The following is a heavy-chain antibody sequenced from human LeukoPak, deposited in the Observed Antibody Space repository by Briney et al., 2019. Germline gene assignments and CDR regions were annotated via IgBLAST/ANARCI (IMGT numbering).Heavy chain of an antibody. Sequence: GGSLRLSCAASGFTLSSYAMRWVRQAPGKGGEWVSSISGRGGSTYDADSVKGRVTISRDDSKNTLSLQMNSLSAEDTAIYYCAKAVIAAAGTRQYFDYWGQGTLVTVSS. J-gene: IGHJ4*02. CDR1: GFTLSSYA. D-gene: IGHD6-13*01. V-gene: IGHV3-23*01. CDR2: ISGRGGST. CDR3: AKAVIAAAGTRQYFDY.